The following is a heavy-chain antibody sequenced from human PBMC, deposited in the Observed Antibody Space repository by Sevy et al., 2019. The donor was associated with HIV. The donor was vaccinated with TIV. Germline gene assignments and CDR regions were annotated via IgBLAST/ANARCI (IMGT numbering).Heavy chain of an antibody. V-gene: IGHV3-30*18. CDR2: ISDDGSDK. D-gene: IGHD6-13*01. CDR3: VNSRGRYEGSSWLYYYYIMDV. J-gene: IGHJ6*02. CDR1: GFSFSRHG. Sequence: GGSLRLSCVADGFSFSRHGMHWARQAPGKGLEWVAVISDDGSDKEYAESVKGRFTVSRDNSKDTVYLQMNRLRLDDTAVYYCVNSRGRYEGSSWLYYYYIMDVWGQGTTVTVSS.